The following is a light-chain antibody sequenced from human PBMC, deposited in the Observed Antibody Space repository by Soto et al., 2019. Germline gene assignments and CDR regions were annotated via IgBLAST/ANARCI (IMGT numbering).Light chain of an antibody. CDR3: SSYAGSNNYV. CDR1: SSDVGGYNY. J-gene: IGLJ1*01. CDR2: EVS. Sequence: QPVLTQPPSASGSPGQSVTISCTGTSSDVGGYNYVSWYQQHPGKAPKFMIYEVSKRPSGVPDRFSGSKSGNTASLTVSGLQAEDEADYYCSSYAGSNNYVFGTGTKLTVL. V-gene: IGLV2-8*01.